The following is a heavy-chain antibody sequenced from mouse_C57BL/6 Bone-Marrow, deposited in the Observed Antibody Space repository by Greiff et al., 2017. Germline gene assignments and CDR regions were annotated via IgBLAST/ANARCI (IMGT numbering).Heavy chain of an antibody. CDR3: ARQWLLRSAMDY. CDR1: GYTFTDYN. J-gene: IGHJ4*01. V-gene: IGHV1-18*01. CDR2: INPNNGGT. D-gene: IGHD2-3*01. Sequence: VQLQQSRPELVKPGASVKIPCKASGYTFTDYNMDWVKQSHGKSLEWIGDINPNNGGTIYNQKFKGKATLTVDKSSSTAYMELRSLTSEDTAVYYCARQWLLRSAMDYWGQGTSVTVSS.